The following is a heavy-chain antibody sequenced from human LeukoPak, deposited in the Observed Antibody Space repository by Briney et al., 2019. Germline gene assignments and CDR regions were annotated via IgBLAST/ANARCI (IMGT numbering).Heavy chain of an antibody. V-gene: IGHV3-23*01. CDR3: AKGNSWSTPTPSGDY. CDR1: GGSFSGYY. CDR2: ISGSGGST. J-gene: IGHJ4*02. Sequence: ETLSLTCAVYGGSFSGYYWSWIRQPPGKGLEWVSAISGSGGSTYYADSVKGRFTISRDNSKNTLYLQMNSLRAEDTAVYYCAKGNSWSTPTPSGDYWGQGTLVTVSS. D-gene: IGHD6-13*01.